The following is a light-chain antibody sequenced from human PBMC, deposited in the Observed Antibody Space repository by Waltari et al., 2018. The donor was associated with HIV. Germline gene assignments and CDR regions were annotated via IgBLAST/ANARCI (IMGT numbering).Light chain of an antibody. CDR2: KDI. CDR1: ILAEKY. CDR3: FSTTDNNLGV. J-gene: IGLJ3*02. Sequence: SYELTQPSSVSVSPGQTARITCSGDILAEKYGRWFQQKPGQAPVLLIYKDIERTSGIPERFSGSSSGTTVTLTISGAQVEDEADYYCFSTTDNNLGVFGGGTQLTVL. V-gene: IGLV3-27*01.